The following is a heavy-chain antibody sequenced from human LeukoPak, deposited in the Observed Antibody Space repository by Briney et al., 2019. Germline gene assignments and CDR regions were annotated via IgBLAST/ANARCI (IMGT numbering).Heavy chain of an antibody. J-gene: IGHJ4*02. D-gene: IGHD5-24*01. CDR3: ARARDGYDYYPFDY. Sequence: GGSLRLSCAASGFTFSDYYMNWIRQAPGKGLEWVSHSSSSGSTIYYADSVKGRFTISRDNAKNSLYLQMNSLRAEDTAVYFCARARDGYDYYPFDYWGQGTLVTVSS. CDR2: SSSSGSTI. V-gene: IGHV3-11*01. CDR1: GFTFSDYY.